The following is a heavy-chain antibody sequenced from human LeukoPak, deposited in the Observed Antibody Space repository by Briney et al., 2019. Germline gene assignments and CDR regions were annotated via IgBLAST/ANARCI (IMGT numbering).Heavy chain of an antibody. Sequence: PGGSLRLSCAASGFTFSSYGMHWVRQAPGKGLEWVAFIRYDGSNKYYADSVKGRFTISRDNSKNTLYLQMNSLRAEDTAVYYCAKVGGYYGSGSYWVMSVMDVWGKGTTVTISS. D-gene: IGHD3-10*01. CDR2: IRYDGSNK. J-gene: IGHJ6*03. V-gene: IGHV3-30*02. CDR3: AKVGGYYGSGSYWVMSVMDV. CDR1: GFTFSSYG.